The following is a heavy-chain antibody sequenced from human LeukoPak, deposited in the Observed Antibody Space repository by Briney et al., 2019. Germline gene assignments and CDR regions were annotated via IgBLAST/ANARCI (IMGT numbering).Heavy chain of an antibody. CDR2: IGISSGNT. V-gene: IGHV3-48*01. CDR1: GFTFSAYS. J-gene: IGHJ4*02. CDR3: ARDYKYAFDN. Sequence: GSLRLSCAASGFTFSAYSMNWVRQAPGKGLEWISYIGISSGNTKYADSVKGRFTISGDKAKSSLYLQMNSLPVEDTAVYYCARDYKYAFDNWGQGTLVTVSS. D-gene: IGHD5-24*01.